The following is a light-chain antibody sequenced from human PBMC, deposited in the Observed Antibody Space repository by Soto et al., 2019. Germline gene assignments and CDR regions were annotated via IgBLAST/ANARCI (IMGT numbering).Light chain of an antibody. CDR1: QSVSNNY. J-gene: IGKJ1*01. Sequence: EICLTQPPAPRSLPPGEKATLSSRASQSVSNNYLAWYQQKPGQAPRLLIYGASNRATGIPDRFSGSGSGTDFTLTISRLEPEDFAVYYCQQYGSSGTFGQGTKVDIK. CDR2: GAS. CDR3: QQYGSSGT. V-gene: IGKV3-20*01.